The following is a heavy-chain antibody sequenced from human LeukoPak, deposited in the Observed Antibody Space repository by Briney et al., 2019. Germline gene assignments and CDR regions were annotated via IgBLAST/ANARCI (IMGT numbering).Heavy chain of an antibody. CDR1: GGSISSYY. J-gene: IGHJ6*02. CDR2: IYYSGST. CDR3: ARDGSGWYGEDYYYYGMDV. V-gene: IGHV4-59*01. D-gene: IGHD6-19*01. Sequence: SETLSLTCTVSGGSISSYYWSWIRQPPGKGLEWIGYIYYSGSTNYNPSLKSRVTISVDTSKNQFSLKLSSVTAADTAVYYCARDGSGWYGEDYYYYGMDVWGQGTTVTVSS.